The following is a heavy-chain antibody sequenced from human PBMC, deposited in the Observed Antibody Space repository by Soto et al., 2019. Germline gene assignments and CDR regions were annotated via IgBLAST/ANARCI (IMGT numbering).Heavy chain of an antibody. CDR3: ATGRISRGLDV. Sequence: QVQLRESGPGLVKPSETLSLTCSVSGGTISSYYWSWIRQPPGKGLEWIGYIYSRGTTSYNPSLKSRATILVDTSKNQFSLRLTSVTATDTAVYYCATGRISRGLDVWGQGTTITVSS. CDR1: GGTISSYY. CDR2: IYSRGTT. V-gene: IGHV4-59*12. J-gene: IGHJ6*02.